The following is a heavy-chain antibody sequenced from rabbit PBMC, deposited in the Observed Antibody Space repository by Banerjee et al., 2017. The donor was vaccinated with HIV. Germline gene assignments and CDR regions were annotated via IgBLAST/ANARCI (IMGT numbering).Heavy chain of an antibody. CDR2: IYTSSGST. J-gene: IGHJ4*01. Sequence: QSLEESGGDLVKPGASLTLTCTASGFSFSSSYYMCWVRQAPGKGLEWIACIYTSSGSTWYASWVNGRFSISKTSSTTVTLQMTSLTAADTATYFCARDDAPTDYYTFDLWGPGTLVTVS. CDR1: GFSFSSSYY. V-gene: IGHV1S40*01. CDR3: ARDDAPTDYYTFDL. D-gene: IGHD8-1*01.